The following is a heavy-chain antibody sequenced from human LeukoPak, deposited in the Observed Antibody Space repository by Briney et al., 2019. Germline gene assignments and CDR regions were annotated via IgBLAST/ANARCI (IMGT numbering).Heavy chain of an antibody. D-gene: IGHD5-18*01. V-gene: IGHV1-46*01. CDR3: ARAGYSYGLDY. CDR2: INPSGGST. Sequence: ASVKVSCKASGYTFTSYYMHWVRQAPGQGLEWMGIINPSGGSTSYAQKFKGRVTMTRDTSTSTVYMELRSLRSEDTAVYYCARAGYSYGLDYWGQGSLVTVSS. CDR1: GYTFTSYY. J-gene: IGHJ4*02.